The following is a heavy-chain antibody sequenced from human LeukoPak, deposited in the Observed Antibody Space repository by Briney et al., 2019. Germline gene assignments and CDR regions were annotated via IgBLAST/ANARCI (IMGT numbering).Heavy chain of an antibody. CDR1: GYTFTGYY. J-gene: IGHJ5*02. CDR3: ARARGDIVVVPAAIWFDP. CDR2: IMPNNGGT. Sequence: GASVKVSCKASGYTFTGYYMHWVRQAPGQGLGWMGWIMPNNGGTNYAQKFQGRVTMTRDTSISTAYMELRRLRSDDTAVYYCARARGDIVVVPAAIWFDPWGQGTLVTVSS. D-gene: IGHD2-2*01. V-gene: IGHV1-2*02.